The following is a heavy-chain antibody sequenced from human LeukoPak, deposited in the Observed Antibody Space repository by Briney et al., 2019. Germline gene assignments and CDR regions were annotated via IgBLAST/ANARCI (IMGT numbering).Heavy chain of an antibody. J-gene: IGHJ5*02. CDR2: IKTKTDGETT. Sequence: RSGGSLRLSCAALGFSFSNHGMHWVRQAPGKGLEWVGRIKTKTDGETTDYAAPVKGRFTISRDDSKNTLYLQMNSLKTEDTAVYYCATGIMIDPWGQGTLVTVSS. D-gene: IGHD3-16*01. CDR3: ATGIMIDP. V-gene: IGHV3-15*01. CDR1: GFSFSNHG.